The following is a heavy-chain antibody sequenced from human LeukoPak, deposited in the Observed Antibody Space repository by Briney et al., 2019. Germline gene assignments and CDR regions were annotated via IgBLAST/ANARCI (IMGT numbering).Heavy chain of an antibody. CDR2: IYYSGST. V-gene: IGHV4-30-4*07. CDR3: ARIGDDYGDQTVPRDYYYYGMDV. CDR1: GGSISSGGYS. J-gene: IGHJ6*02. D-gene: IGHD4-17*01. Sequence: PSQTLSLTCAVSGGSISSGGYSWSWIRQPPGKGLEWIGYIYYSGSTNYNPSLKSRVTISVDTSKNQFSLKLSSVTAADTAVYYCARIGDDYGDQTVPRDYYYYGMDVWGQGTTVTVSS.